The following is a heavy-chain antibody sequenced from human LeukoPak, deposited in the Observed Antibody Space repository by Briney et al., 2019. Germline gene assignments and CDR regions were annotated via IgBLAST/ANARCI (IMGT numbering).Heavy chain of an antibody. J-gene: IGHJ4*02. CDR2: IYYSGNT. D-gene: IGHD5-12*01. CDR3: ARDGSGRSFYY. CDR1: GGSFNSGY. V-gene: IGHV4-59*01. Sequence: PSETLSLTCTVSGGSFNSGYWSWLRQPPGKGLEWIGYIYYSGNTDYNPSLKSRVTISLDTSNNLFSLRLSSVTAADTAIYYCARDGSGRSFYYWGQGTLVTVSS.